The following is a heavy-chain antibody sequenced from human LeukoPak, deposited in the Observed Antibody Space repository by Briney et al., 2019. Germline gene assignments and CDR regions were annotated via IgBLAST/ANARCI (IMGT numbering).Heavy chain of an antibody. Sequence: PGGSLRLSCAGSGFTFSSYGMHWVRQAPGKGLEWVAVISYDGSNKYYADSVKGRFTISRDNSKNTLYLQMNSLRPEGTAVYYCAKDRDVLMVTSLDYWGQGTLVTVSS. J-gene: IGHJ4*02. D-gene: IGHD2-8*01. CDR2: ISYDGSNK. CDR1: GFTFSSYG. V-gene: IGHV3-30*18. CDR3: AKDRDVLMVTSLDY.